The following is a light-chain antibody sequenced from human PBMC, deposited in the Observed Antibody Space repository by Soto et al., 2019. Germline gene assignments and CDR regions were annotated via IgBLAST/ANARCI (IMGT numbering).Light chain of an antibody. CDR2: KIS. Sequence: VMTQTPLSSPVTLGQPASISFSSSQSLVHSDGNTYLSWLHQRPGQPPRLLIYKISNRFSGVPDRFSGSGAGTDFTLKISRVAAADVGVYYCMQGTPSTNWTFGQGTKVEIK. V-gene: IGKV2-24*01. J-gene: IGKJ1*01. CDR3: MQGTPSTNWT. CDR1: QSLVHSDGNTY.